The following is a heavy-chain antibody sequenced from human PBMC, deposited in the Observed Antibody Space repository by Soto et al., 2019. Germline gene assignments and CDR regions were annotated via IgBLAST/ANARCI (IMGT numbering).Heavy chain of an antibody. Sequence: PXGSLTLSCAASGFTFSNYWMNWIRQAPGQGLDGVAKIQEYGNGKNYVDSVKGWFTIFRDNAQNSRLLQMNSLKTEDTAVYYCAGGHDAVVQAGRRENHYYYRMDVWGQGTTVTVSS. J-gene: IGHJ6*02. D-gene: IGHD2-2*01. CDR2: IQEYGNGK. V-gene: IGHV3-7*03. CDR1: GFTFSNYW. CDR3: AGGHDAVVQAGRRENHYYYRMDV.